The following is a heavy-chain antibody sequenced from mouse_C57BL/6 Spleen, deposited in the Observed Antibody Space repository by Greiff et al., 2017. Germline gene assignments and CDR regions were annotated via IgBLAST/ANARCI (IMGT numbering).Heavy chain of an antibody. Sequence: EVQRVESGEGLVKPGGSLKLSCAASGFTFSSYAMSWVRQTPEKRLEWVAYISSGGDYIYYADTVKGRFTISRDNARNTLYLQMSSLKSEDTAMYYCTRDHDYDAMDYWGQGTSVTVSS. CDR3: TRDHDYDAMDY. V-gene: IGHV5-9-1*02. CDR1: GFTFSSYA. J-gene: IGHJ4*01. CDR2: ISSGGDYI.